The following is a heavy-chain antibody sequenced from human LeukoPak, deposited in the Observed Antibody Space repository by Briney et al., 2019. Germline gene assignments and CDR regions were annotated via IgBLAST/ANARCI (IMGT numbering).Heavy chain of an antibody. CDR3: ARGGGSGTQIGWFDP. V-gene: IGHV3-13*01. CDR2: IGTAGDT. Sequence: GGSLGLSCAASGFTFSSYDMHWVRQATGKGLEWVSAIGTAGDTYYPGSVKGRFTISRENAKNSLYLRMNSLRAGDTAVYYCARGGGSGTQIGWFDPWGQGTLVTVSS. J-gene: IGHJ5*02. CDR1: GFTFSSYD. D-gene: IGHD3-10*01.